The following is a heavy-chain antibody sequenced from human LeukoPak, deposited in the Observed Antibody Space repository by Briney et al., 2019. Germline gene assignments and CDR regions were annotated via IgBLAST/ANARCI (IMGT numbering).Heavy chain of an antibody. CDR2: IRDSGGVT. V-gene: IGHV3-23*01. J-gene: IGHJ4*02. CDR3: AKDQKWEHPHYLDY. CDR1: GFTFSTYG. D-gene: IGHD1-26*01. Sequence: PGGSLRLSCAASGFTFSTYGISWVRQAPGKGLEWVSGIRDSGGVTYYADSVKGRFTISRDNSENTVYLQMNSLRVEDTAIYYCAKDQKWEHPHYLDYWGQGTLATVSS.